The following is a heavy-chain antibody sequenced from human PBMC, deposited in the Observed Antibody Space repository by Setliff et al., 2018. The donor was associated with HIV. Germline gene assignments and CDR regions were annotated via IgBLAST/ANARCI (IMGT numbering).Heavy chain of an antibody. CDR2: MYYSGTT. Sequence: SETLSLTCTVSGDPISSGSYYWGWIRQPPGKGLEWIGSMYYSGTTYYNPSLKSRVTISVDTSKTQFSLKLNSVTAADTAVYYFFDYWGQGTLVTVSS. CDR3: FDY. CDR1: GDPISSGSYY. J-gene: IGHJ4*02. V-gene: IGHV4-39*01.